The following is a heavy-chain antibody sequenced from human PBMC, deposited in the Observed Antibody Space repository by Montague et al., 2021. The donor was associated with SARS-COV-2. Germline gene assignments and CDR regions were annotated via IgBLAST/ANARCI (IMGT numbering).Heavy chain of an antibody. J-gene: IGHJ6*02. D-gene: IGHD3-9*01. Sequence: SLRLSCAASGFTFSGYTMHWVRQPPGKGLEWVSLICHDGGRTLYADSVKGRFTISRDNTKNTLYLQMNSLRTEDAAVYYCAKALTVASESALYGVDVWGQGTMVTVSS. V-gene: IGHV3-43*01. CDR1: GFTFSGYT. CDR2: ICHDGGRT. CDR3: AKALTVASESALYGVDV.